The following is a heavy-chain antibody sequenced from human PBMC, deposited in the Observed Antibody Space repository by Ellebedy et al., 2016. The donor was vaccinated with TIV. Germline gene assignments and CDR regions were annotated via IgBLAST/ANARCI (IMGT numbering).Heavy chain of an antibody. Sequence: SETLSLXCTVSGGSFSSYYWSWIRQSAGMGLEWIGRSFMSGSTSYNPSLKNRVTMSADASKTQLSLNLTSVTAADTALYFCARASMVRGLAGWGQGTLVTVSS. V-gene: IGHV4-4*07. CDR2: SFMSGST. CDR1: GGSFSSYY. D-gene: IGHD3-10*01. J-gene: IGHJ4*02. CDR3: ARASMVRGLAG.